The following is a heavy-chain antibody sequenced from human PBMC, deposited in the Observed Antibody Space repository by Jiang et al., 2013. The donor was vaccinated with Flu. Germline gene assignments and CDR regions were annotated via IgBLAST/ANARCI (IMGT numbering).Heavy chain of an antibody. CDR2: ISISGYTI. Sequence: VQLVESGGGLVKPGGSLRLSCAASGFTFSDYYMSWVRQAPGKGLEWISYISISGYTIFYAASVKGRFTISRDNAKNSLSLQMSSLTSDDTAVYYCATMRENSQLTGFHFDAWGQGSLVTVSS. V-gene: IGHV3-11*01. CDR3: ATMRENSQLTGFHFDA. D-gene: IGHD1-1*01. J-gene: IGHJ4*02. CDR1: GFTFSDYY.